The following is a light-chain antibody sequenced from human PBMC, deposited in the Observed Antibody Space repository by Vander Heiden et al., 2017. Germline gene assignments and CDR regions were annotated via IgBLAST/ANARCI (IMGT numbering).Light chain of an antibody. Sequence: DIQMTQSPATLSASLGDRVTIPCRADQTIRRCSHGYQQRPGKATKLLSYGASTLRRGVPSRLSGSGSAAEFTITMNSMQTEDFGTYYCLQSKPTAFTLGPGTLLDIK. J-gene: IGKJ3*01. CDR3: LQSKPTAFT. CDR2: GAS. V-gene: IGKV1-39*01. CDR1: QTIRRC.